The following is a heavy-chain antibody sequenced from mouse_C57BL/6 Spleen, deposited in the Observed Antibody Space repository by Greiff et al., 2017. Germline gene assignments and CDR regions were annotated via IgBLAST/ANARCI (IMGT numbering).Heavy chain of an antibody. CDR3: ASDYYVSSFYWYFDV. J-gene: IGHJ1*03. D-gene: IGHD1-1*01. CDR1: GYAFSSSW. Sequence: VQLQQSGPELVKPGASVKISCKASGYAFSSSWMNWVKQRPGKGLEWIGRIYPGDGDTNYNGKFKGKATLTADKSSSTAYMQLSSVTSEVSAVYFCASDYYVSSFYWYFDVWGTGTTVTVSS. V-gene: IGHV1-82*01. CDR2: IYPGDGDT.